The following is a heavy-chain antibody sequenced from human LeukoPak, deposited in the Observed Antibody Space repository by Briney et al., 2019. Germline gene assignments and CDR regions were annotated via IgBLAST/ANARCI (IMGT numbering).Heavy chain of an antibody. D-gene: IGHD6-13*01. CDR2: TYYRSKWYN. Sequence: SQTLSLTCAISGDSVSSNSAAWNWIRQSPSRGLEWLGRTYYRSKWYNDYAVSVKSRITINPDTSKNQFSLQLNSVTPEDTAVYYCAREGIAAAGMYYYYYYMDVWGKGTTVTVSS. J-gene: IGHJ6*03. CDR1: GDSVSSNSAA. CDR3: AREGIAAAGMYYYYYYMDV. V-gene: IGHV6-1*01.